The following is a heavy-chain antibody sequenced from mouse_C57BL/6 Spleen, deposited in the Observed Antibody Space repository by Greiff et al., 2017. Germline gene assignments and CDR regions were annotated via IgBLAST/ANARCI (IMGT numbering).Heavy chain of an antibody. V-gene: IGHV1-50*01. CDR2: IDPSDSYT. CDR3: VIYYYGSSGAY. J-gene: IGHJ3*01. D-gene: IGHD1-1*01. Sequence: VKLQQPGAELVKPGASVKLSCKASGYTFTSYWMQWVKQRPGQGLEWIGEIDPSDSYTNYNQKFKGKATLTVDTSSSTAYMQLSSLTSEDSAVYYCVIYYYGSSGAYWGQGTLVTVSA. CDR1: GYTFTSYW.